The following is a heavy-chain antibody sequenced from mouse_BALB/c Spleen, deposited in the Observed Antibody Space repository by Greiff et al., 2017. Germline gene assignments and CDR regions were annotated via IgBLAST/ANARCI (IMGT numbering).Heavy chain of an antibody. J-gene: IGHJ3*01. CDR1: GFTFSSYG. D-gene: IGHD1-3*01. CDR3: ARQSGNPAWFAY. Sequence: EVKLVESGGDLVKPGGSLKLSCAASGFTFSSYGMSWVRQTPDKRLEWVATISSGGSYTYYPDSVKGRFTISRDNAKNTLYLQMSSLKSEDTAMYYCARQSGNPAWFAYWGQGTLVTVSA. CDR2: ISSGGSYT. V-gene: IGHV5-6*02.